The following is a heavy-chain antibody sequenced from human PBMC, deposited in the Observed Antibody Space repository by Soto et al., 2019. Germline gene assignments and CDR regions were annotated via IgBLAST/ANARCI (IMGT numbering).Heavy chain of an antibody. D-gene: IGHD2-15*01. V-gene: IGHV1-69*13. J-gene: IGHJ4*02. CDR3: VGCSGGSCYFDY. Sequence: RASVKVSCKASGGTFSSYAISWVRQAPGQGLEWMGGIIPIFGTANYAQKFQGRVTITADESTSTAYMELSSLRSEDTAVYYCVGCSGGSCYFDYWGQGTLVTVSS. CDR2: IIPIFGTA. CDR1: GGTFSSYA.